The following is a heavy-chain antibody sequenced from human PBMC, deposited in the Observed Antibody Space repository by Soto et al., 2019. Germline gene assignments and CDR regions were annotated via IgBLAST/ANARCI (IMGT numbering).Heavy chain of an antibody. D-gene: IGHD3-9*01. J-gene: IGHJ4*02. CDR1: GFTFSLSA. Sequence: EVQLLESGGGFVQPGESLRLSCAASGFTFSLSAMSWVRQAPGRGLEWVSSISGGGGSTEYADSVKGRFTISRDNPKDTVHLQMNSLRAEDTAVYYCAKGPEYDILTGCDYWGQGALVTVSS. CDR2: ISGGGGST. CDR3: AKGPEYDILTGCDY. V-gene: IGHV3-23*01.